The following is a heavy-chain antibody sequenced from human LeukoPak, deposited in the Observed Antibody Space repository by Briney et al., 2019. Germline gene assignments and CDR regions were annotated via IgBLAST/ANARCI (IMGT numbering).Heavy chain of an antibody. CDR2: MNPNSRNT. Sequence: GASVKVSCKASGYTFTNYDINWVRQATGQGLGWMGWMNPNSRNTGYAQKFQGRVTMTRDTSISTAYMELSSLRSEDTAVYYCARGNYYGNSVYDAFDIWGQGTMVTVSA. CDR1: GYTFTNYD. J-gene: IGHJ3*02. V-gene: IGHV1-8*01. CDR3: ARGNYYGNSVYDAFDI. D-gene: IGHD3-22*01.